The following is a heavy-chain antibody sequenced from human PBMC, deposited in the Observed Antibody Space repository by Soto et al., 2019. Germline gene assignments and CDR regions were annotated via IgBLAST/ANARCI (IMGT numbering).Heavy chain of an antibody. CDR3: ARDRGAYYYDSSGYHGYYYYGMDG. V-gene: IGHV4-59*01. CDR1: GGSISSYY. J-gene: IGHJ6*02. Sequence: SETLSLTCTVSGGSISSYYWSWIRQPPGKGLEWIGYIYYSGSTNYNPSLKSRVTISVDTSKNQFSLKLSSVTAADTAVYYCARDRGAYYYDSSGYHGYYYYGMDGWGQGTTVTVSS. CDR2: IYYSGST. D-gene: IGHD3-22*01.